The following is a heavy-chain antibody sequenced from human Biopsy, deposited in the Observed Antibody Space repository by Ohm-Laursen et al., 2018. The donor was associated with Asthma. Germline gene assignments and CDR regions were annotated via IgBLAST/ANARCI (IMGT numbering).Heavy chain of an antibody. D-gene: IGHD1-7*01. Sequence: ASVSAVCQISGYSLTDLSMEWVRQAPGQWLEWMGGHDHEEGGTVNARRFQGRVTMTEDTSTDTAYMELSSLSSDDTAVYYCASDFPKNYVRYNFQFWGQGTLVTVSS. CDR2: HDHEEGGT. V-gene: IGHV1-24*01. J-gene: IGHJ4*02. CDR3: ASDFPKNYVRYNFQF. CDR1: GYSLTDLS.